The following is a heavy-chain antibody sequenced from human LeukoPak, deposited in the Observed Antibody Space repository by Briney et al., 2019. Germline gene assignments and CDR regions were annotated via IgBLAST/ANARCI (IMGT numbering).Heavy chain of an antibody. CDR1: GFTLSSYA. CDR3: ARDPISSGWYVDY. Sequence: PGGSLRLSCAASGFTLSSYAMHWVRQAPGKGLEWVAVISYDGSNKYYADSVKGRFTISRDNSKNTLYLQMNSLRAEDTAVYYCARDPISSGWYVDYWGQGTLVTVSS. D-gene: IGHD6-19*01. J-gene: IGHJ4*02. CDR2: ISYDGSNK. V-gene: IGHV3-30-3*01.